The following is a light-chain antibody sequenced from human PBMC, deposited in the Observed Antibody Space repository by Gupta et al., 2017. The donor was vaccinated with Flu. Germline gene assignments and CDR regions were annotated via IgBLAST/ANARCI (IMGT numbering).Light chain of an antibody. CDR2: WAS. Sequence: DIVMTQSPDSLAVSLGERATINCKSSRNILYSSTKRNYVAWYQQKPGQPPKLLIYWASTRESGVPDRFSGSGSGTDFTLTISSLQAEDVAVYYCQQYYDSPYSFGRGTKLEIK. CDR3: QQYYDSPYS. J-gene: IGKJ2*03. CDR1: RNILYSSTKRNY. V-gene: IGKV4-1*01.